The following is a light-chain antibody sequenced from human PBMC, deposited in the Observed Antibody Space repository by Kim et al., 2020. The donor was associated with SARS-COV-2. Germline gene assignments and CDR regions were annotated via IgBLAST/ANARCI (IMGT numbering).Light chain of an antibody. J-gene: IGLJ1*01. Sequence: QSVLTQPPSVSGAPGQSVTISCTGSTSNIGAGYDVHWYQQLPRTAPKLLIYGNNNRPSGVPDRFSGSKSGTSASLAITGLQAEDEADYYCQSYESSLISFVFGTGTKVTVL. V-gene: IGLV1-40*01. CDR1: TSNIGAGYD. CDR3: QSYESSLISFV. CDR2: GNN.